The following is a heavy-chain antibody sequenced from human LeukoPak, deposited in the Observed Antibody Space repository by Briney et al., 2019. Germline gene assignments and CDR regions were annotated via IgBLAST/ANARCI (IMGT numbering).Heavy chain of an antibody. CDR3: AKGWGYCSSTSCYGTFDY. CDR2: ISGSGGST. Sequence: GGSLRLSCAASGFTFSSYAMSWVRQAPGKGLERVSAISGSGGSTYYADSVKGRFTISRDNSKNTLYLQMNSLRAEDTAVYYCAKGWGYCSSTSCYGTFDYWGQGTLVTVSS. CDR1: GFTFSSYA. D-gene: IGHD2-2*01. V-gene: IGHV3-23*01. J-gene: IGHJ4*02.